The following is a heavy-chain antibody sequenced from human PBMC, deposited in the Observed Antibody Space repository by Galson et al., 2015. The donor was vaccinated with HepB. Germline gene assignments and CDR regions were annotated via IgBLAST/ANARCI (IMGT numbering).Heavy chain of an antibody. CDR3: ARAKEGRGYFDY. D-gene: IGHD3-10*01. Sequence: ETLSLTCAVSGDSISNDRWWSWVRQPPGEGLEWIGEAYHSGGTNYRPSLKSRVTISVDKSKNQFSLKLTSVTAADTAVYYCARAKEGRGYFDYWDQGTLVTVSS. CDR2: AYHSGGT. J-gene: IGHJ4*02. V-gene: IGHV4-4*02. CDR1: GDSISNDRW.